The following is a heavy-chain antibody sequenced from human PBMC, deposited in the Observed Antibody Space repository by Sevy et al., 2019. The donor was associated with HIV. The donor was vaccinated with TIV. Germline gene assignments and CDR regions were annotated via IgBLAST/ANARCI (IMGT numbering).Heavy chain of an antibody. V-gene: IGHV3-7*01. Sequence: GGSLRLSCAASGFTVSSNYMSWVRQAPGKGLEWVANIKQDGSEKYYVDSVKGRFTISRDNAKNSLYLQMNSLRAEDTAVYYCASLGGSDFWSGYFYYFDYWGQGTLVTVSS. CDR2: IKQDGSEK. CDR1: GFTVSSNY. CDR3: ASLGGSDFWSGYFYYFDY. D-gene: IGHD3-3*01. J-gene: IGHJ4*02.